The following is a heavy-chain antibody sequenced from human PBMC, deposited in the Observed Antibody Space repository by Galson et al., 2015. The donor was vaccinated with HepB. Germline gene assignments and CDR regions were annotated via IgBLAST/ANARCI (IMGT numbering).Heavy chain of an antibody. D-gene: IGHD1-1*01. CDR1: GDSVSSNSAA. J-gene: IGHJ6*03. Sequence: CAISGDSVSSNSAAWNWLRQSPSRGLEWLGRTYYGSKWYNDYAVSVKSRITISPDTSKNQFSLHLNSVTPEDTAVYYCAREVHNDYYNYYMDVWGKGTTVTVSS. V-gene: IGHV6-1*01. CDR2: TYYGSKWYN. CDR3: AREVHNDYYNYYMDV.